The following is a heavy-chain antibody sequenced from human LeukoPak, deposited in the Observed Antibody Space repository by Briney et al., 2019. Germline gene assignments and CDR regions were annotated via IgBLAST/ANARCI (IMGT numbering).Heavy chain of an antibody. V-gene: IGHV3-23*01. CDR1: GFTFSSYA. CDR3: AKINYYGSGSYGYRYYFDY. J-gene: IGHJ4*02. Sequence: PGGSLRLSCAASGFTFSSYAMSWVRQAPGKGLEWVSAISGSGGSTYYADSVKGRFTISRDNSKNTLYLQMSSLRAEDTAVYYCAKINYYGSGSYGYRYYFDYWGQGTLVTVSS. CDR2: ISGSGGST. D-gene: IGHD3-10*01.